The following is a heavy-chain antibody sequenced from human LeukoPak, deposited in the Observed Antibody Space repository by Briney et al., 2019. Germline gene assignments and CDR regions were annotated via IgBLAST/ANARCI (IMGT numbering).Heavy chain of an antibody. CDR3: ARDLSGDYDSSEIDY. CDR2: INHSGST. V-gene: IGHV4-34*01. Sequence: SETLSLTCAVYGGSFSGYYWSWIRQPPGKGLEWIGEINHSGSTNYNPSLKSRVTISVDTSKNQFSLKLSSVTAEDTAVYYCARDLSGDYDSSEIDYWGQGTLVTVSS. J-gene: IGHJ4*02. D-gene: IGHD3-22*01. CDR1: GGSFSGYY.